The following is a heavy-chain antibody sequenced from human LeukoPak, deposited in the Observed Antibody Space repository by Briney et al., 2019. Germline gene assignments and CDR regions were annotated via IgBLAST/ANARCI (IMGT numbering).Heavy chain of an antibody. J-gene: IGHJ3*02. Sequence: GGSLRLSCAASGFTFSSYAMGWVRQAPGKGLEWVSAISGSGGSTYYADSVKGRFTISRDNSKNTLYLQMNSLRAEDTAVYYCAKGYSSSRDAFDIWGQGTMVTVSS. CDR1: GFTFSSYA. CDR3: AKGYSSSRDAFDI. D-gene: IGHD6-13*01. CDR2: ISGSGGST. V-gene: IGHV3-23*01.